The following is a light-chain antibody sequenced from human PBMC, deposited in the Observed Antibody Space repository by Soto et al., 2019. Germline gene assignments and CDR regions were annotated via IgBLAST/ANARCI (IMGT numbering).Light chain of an antibody. V-gene: IGLV1-40*01. Sequence: QSVLTQPPSVSGAPGQRVTFSCTGSSSNIGAGYDVHWYQQLPGAAPKLLIFGNNNRPSGVTDRFSGSRSGTSASLAITGLQAEDEADYYCQSYDSNLSLVFGGGTQLTVL. CDR3: QSYDSNLSLV. CDR1: SSNIGAGYD. J-gene: IGLJ3*02. CDR2: GNN.